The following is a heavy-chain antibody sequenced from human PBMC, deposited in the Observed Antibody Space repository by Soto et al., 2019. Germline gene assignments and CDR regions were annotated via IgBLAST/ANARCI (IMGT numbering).Heavy chain of an antibody. J-gene: IGHJ4*02. CDR2: ISYDGSNK. CDR1: GFTFSSYG. D-gene: IGHD3-22*01. Sequence: ESGGGVVQPGRSLRLSCAASGFTFSSYGMHWVRQAPGKGLEWVAVISYDGSNKYYADSVKGRFTISRDNSKNTVYLQMNSLRAEETAVYYCAKDTYYHDSSGYYVFEYWGQGTLVNVSS. CDR3: AKDTYYHDSSGYYVFEY. V-gene: IGHV3-30*18.